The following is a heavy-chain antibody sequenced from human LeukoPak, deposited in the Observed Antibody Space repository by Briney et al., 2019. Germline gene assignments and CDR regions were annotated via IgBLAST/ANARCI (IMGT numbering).Heavy chain of an antibody. CDR2: IYYSGST. V-gene: IGHV4-39*07. Sequence: SETLSLTCTVSGGSVSSGSYYWGWIRQPPGKGLEWIGNIYYSGSTYYNPSLKSRVTISVETSKNQFSLKLSSVTAADTAVYYCARPGCYDNGDYRGWCAFDYWGQGTLVTVSS. CDR3: ARPGCYDNGDYRGWCAFDY. CDR1: GGSVSSGSYY. D-gene: IGHD4-17*01. J-gene: IGHJ4*02.